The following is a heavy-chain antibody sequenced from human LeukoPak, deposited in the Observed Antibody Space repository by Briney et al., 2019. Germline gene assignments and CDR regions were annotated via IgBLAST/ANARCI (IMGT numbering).Heavy chain of an antibody. CDR1: GGSISTYY. Sequence: SETLSLTCTVSGGSISTYYWSWIRQPPGKGLEWIGYIYYSGSTNYNPSLKSRITISVDTSKNQFPLKLGSVTAADTAVYYCARSHSVWTSFDYWGQGTLVTVSS. V-gene: IGHV4-59*01. CDR2: IYYSGST. J-gene: IGHJ4*02. D-gene: IGHD3/OR15-3a*01. CDR3: ARSHSVWTSFDY.